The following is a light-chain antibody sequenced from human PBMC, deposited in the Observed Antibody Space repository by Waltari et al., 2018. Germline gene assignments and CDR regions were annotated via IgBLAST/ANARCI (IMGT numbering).Light chain of an antibody. J-gene: IGLJ2*01. V-gene: IGLV1-47*01. CDR2: RNN. Sequence: QSVLTQPPSASGTPGQRVTISCSGSSSNIGSNYVYWYQQLPVTAPKLLIYRNNQRPSGVPDRFSGSKSGTSASLAISGLRSEDEADYYCAAWDDSLSGVVFGGGTKLTVL. CDR1: SSNIGSNY. CDR3: AAWDDSLSGVV.